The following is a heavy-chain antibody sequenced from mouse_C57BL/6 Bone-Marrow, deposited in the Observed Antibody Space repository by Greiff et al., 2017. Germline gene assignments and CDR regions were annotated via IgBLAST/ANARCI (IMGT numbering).Heavy chain of an antibody. CDR1: GYTFTNYW. V-gene: IGHV1-63*01. Sequence: QVQLKQSGAELVRPGTSVKMSCKASGYTFTNYWIGWAKQRPGHGLEWIGDIYPGGGYTNYNEKFKGKATLTGDKSSSTAYMQFSSLTSEDSAIYYCARYFYYYAMDYWGQGTSVTVSS. J-gene: IGHJ4*01. CDR3: ARYFYYYAMDY. CDR2: IYPGGGYT.